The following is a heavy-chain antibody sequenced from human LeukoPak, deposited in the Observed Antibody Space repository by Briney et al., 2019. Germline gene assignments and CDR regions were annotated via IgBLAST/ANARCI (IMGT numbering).Heavy chain of an antibody. V-gene: IGHV3-9*01. Sequence: GRSLRLSCAASGFTFDDYAMHWVRQAPGKGLEWVSGISWNSGSIGYADSVKGRFTISRHNAKNSLYLQMNSLRAEDTALYYCAKGRDKYQLLSKNWFDPWGQGTLVTVSS. J-gene: IGHJ5*02. D-gene: IGHD2-2*01. CDR1: GFTFDDYA. CDR3: AKGRDKYQLLSKNWFDP. CDR2: ISWNSGSI.